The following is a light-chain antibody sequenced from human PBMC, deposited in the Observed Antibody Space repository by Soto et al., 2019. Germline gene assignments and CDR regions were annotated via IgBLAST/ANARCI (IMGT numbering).Light chain of an antibody. CDR1: QSISSY. CDR3: QQRYSTPLP. CDR2: AAS. V-gene: IGKV1-39*01. J-gene: IGKJ4*01. Sequence: DIQMTQSPSSLSASVGDRVTITCRASQSISSYLNWYQQKPGKAPKLLIYAASSLQSGIPSTFRGSGSGTDLTLTISSLQPEHFATYYGQQRYSTPLPFGGGTKVEIK.